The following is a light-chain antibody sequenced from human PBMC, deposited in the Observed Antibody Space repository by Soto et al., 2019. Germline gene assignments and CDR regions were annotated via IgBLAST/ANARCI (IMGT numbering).Light chain of an antibody. J-gene: IGKJ2*01. CDR1: QSVSSN. CDR2: GAS. CDR3: QQYYATPLT. V-gene: IGKV3-15*01. Sequence: EIVMTQSPANLSVSPGERATLSCRASQSVSSNLAWYQQKPGQGPRLLIYGASTRATSIPARFSGSGSGTEFTLTINSLQPEDFAVYYCQQYYATPLTFGQGTKLEIK.